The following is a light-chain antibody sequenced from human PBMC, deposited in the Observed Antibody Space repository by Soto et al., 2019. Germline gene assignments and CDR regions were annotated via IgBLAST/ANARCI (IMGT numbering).Light chain of an antibody. CDR2: GGS. J-gene: IGKJ1*01. V-gene: IGKV2-28*01. CDR1: QRLLQSDGNNY. Sequence: EMLMTSPPALPASSGAPASISCRSSQRLLQSDGNNYLDWYQQKPGQSPRLLIYGGSNRASGIPDRFSGSGSGTDFTLKISRLEPEDFAVYYCKQHRRSGTFGQGTKVDTK. CDR3: KQHRRSGT.